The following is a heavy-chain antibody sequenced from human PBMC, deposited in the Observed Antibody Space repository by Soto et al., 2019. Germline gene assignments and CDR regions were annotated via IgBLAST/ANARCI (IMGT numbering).Heavy chain of an antibody. V-gene: IGHV1-18*01. Sequence: ASVKVSCKASGYTFTSYGISWVRQAPGQGLEWMGWISAYNGNTNYAQKLQGRVTMTTDTSTSTAYMELRSLRSDDTAVYYCARIPDYGDNYYYYYYMDVWGKGITVTVSS. CDR2: ISAYNGNT. CDR3: ARIPDYGDNYYYYYYMDV. J-gene: IGHJ6*03. CDR1: GYTFTSYG. D-gene: IGHD4-17*01.